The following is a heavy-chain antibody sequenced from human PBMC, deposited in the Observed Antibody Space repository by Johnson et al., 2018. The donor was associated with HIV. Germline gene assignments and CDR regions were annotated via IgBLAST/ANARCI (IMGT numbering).Heavy chain of an antibody. Sequence: QVQLVESGGGVVQPGRSLRLSCAASGFTFSIYAMHWVRQAPGKGLEWVAVISYVGSNKYYADSVKGRFTISRDNSKNTLYLQMNSLRAEDTALYYCARDGVYSSPHDAFDIWGQGTVVTVSS. CDR2: ISYVGSNK. V-gene: IGHV3-30*14. CDR1: GFTFSIYA. D-gene: IGHD6-13*01. CDR3: ARDGVYSSPHDAFDI. J-gene: IGHJ3*02.